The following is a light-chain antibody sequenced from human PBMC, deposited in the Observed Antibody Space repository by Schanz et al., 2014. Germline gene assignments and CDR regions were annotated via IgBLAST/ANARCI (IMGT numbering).Light chain of an antibody. Sequence: QSALTQPPSASGSPGQPITISCTGTSSDVGGYNYVSWYQQHPGKAPKLMISEVSKRPSGVPDRFSGSKSANTASLTISGLQAEDEADYYCSSYTSSSTVVFGGGTKLTVL. CDR1: SSDVGGYNY. V-gene: IGLV2-14*01. CDR3: SSYTSSSTVV. CDR2: EVS. J-gene: IGLJ3*02.